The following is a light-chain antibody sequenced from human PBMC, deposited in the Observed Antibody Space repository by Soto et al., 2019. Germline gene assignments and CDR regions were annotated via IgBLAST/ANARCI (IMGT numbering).Light chain of an antibody. CDR2: DAS. J-gene: IGKJ4*01. Sequence: DIQMTQSPSSLSASVGDIATITCQASQDISNYLNWYQQKPGKAPKLLIYDASNLETGVPSRFSGSGSGTDFTFTISSLQPEDIATYYCQQYDNLPLTFGGGTKVEIK. CDR1: QDISNY. V-gene: IGKV1-33*01. CDR3: QQYDNLPLT.